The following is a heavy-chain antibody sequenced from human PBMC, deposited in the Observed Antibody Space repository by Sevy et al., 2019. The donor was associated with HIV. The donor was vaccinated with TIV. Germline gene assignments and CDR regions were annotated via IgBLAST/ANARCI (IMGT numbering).Heavy chain of an antibody. CDR3: AGENAWGRGYS. Sequence: SETLSLTCTVSGGSITSLYWNWIRQPPGKGLEWIANSYYNGHINYKPSLKSRVTLSLDTSKNQFSLRLSSEAAADTAMYYCAGENAWGRGYSWGQGTLVTVSS. J-gene: IGHJ4*02. CDR1: GGSITSLY. V-gene: IGHV4-59*08. CDR2: SYYNGHI. D-gene: IGHD1-26*01.